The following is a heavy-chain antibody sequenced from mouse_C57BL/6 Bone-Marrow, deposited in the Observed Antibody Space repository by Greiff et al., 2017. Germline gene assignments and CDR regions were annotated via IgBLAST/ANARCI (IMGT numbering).Heavy chain of an antibody. Sequence: EVKVVESGGGLVQPGGSLKLSCAASGFTFSDYYMYWVRQTPEKRLEWVAYISNGGGSTYYPDTVKGRFTISRDNAKNTLYLQMSRLKSEDTAMYYCARHGGYYGSSFAYWGQGTLVTVSA. CDR3: ARHGGYYGSSFAY. CDR2: ISNGGGST. D-gene: IGHD1-1*01. CDR1: GFTFSDYY. V-gene: IGHV5-12*01. J-gene: IGHJ3*01.